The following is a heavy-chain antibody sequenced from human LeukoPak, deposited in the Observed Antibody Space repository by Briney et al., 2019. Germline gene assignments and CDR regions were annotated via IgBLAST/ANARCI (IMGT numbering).Heavy chain of an antibody. V-gene: IGHV6-1*01. Sequence: SQTLSLTCAISGDSVSSNSAAWNRIRQSPSRGLEWLGRTYYRSKWYNDYAVSVKSRITINPDTSKNQFSLQLNSVTPEDTAVYYCAREAWDYDILTGYQYSNWFDPWGQGTLVTVSS. D-gene: IGHD3-9*01. J-gene: IGHJ5*02. CDR1: GDSVSSNSAA. CDR2: TYYRSKWYN. CDR3: AREAWDYDILTGYQYSNWFDP.